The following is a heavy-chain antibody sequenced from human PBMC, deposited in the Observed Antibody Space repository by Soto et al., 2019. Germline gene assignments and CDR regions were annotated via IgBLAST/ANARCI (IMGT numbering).Heavy chain of an antibody. V-gene: IGHV3-30-3*01. J-gene: IGHJ4*02. CDR3: ARAGAAGSVLYYFDY. Sequence: GGSLRLSCAASGFTFSSYAMHWVRQAPGKGLEWVAVISYDGSNKYYADSVKGRFTISRDNSKNTLYLQMNSLRAEDTAVYYCARAGAAGSVLYYFDYWGQGTLVTVSS. CDR1: GFTFSSYA. D-gene: IGHD6-13*01. CDR2: ISYDGSNK.